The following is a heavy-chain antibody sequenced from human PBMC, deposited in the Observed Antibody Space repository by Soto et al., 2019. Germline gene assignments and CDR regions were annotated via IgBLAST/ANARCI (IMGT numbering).Heavy chain of an antibody. CDR1: GGSISSYY. D-gene: IGHD4-17*01. CDR3: ARSLSRGDSSNFDY. Sequence: QVQLQESGPGLVKPSETLSLTCTVSGGSISSYYWSWIRQPPGKGLEWNGNIYYSGSTNYNPPLKSRVTIAVDTSKNQFALKLSSVTDADTSVYYCARSLSRGDSSNFDYWGQGTLVTVSS. V-gene: IGHV4-59*08. CDR2: IYYSGST. J-gene: IGHJ4*02.